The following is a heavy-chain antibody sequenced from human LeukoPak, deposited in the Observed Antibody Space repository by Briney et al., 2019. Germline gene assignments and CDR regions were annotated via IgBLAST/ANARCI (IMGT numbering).Heavy chain of an antibody. D-gene: IGHD3-10*01. CDR2: ISWNSGSI. CDR1: GFTLDDYA. Sequence: PGRSLRLSCAASGFTLDDYAMHWVRQAPGKGLEWVSGISWNSGSIGYADSVKGRFTISRDNAKNSLYLQMNSLRAEDTAVYYCARDQGWFGGNDAFDTWGQGTMVAVSS. CDR3: ARDQGWFGGNDAFDT. J-gene: IGHJ3*02. V-gene: IGHV3-9*01.